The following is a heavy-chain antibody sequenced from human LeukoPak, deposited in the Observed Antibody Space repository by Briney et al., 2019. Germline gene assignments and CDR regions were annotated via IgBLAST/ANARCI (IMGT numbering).Heavy chain of an antibody. CDR2: IYYSGST. CDR1: GGSISSYY. D-gene: IGHD4-11*01. CDR3: ARGTPHYSNYNYYYMDV. Sequence: SETLSLTCTVSGGSISSYYWSWIRQPPGKGLEWIGYIYYSGSTNYNPSLKSRVTISVDTSKNQFSLKLSSVTAADTAVYYCARGTPHYSNYNYYYMDVWGKGTTVTVSS. V-gene: IGHV4-59*01. J-gene: IGHJ6*03.